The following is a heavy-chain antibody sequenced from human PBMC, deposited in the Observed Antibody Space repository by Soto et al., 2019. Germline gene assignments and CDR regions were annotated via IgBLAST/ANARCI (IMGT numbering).Heavy chain of an antibody. Sequence: SETLSLTCTVSGGSISSYYWSWIRQPPGKGLEWIGYIYYSGSTNYNPSLKSRVIISVDTSKNQFSLKLSSVTAADTAVYYCARGRGSGSSFYYYGMDVWGQGTTVTVSS. V-gene: IGHV4-59*01. CDR1: GGSISSYY. CDR2: IYYSGST. CDR3: ARGRGSGSSFYYYGMDV. J-gene: IGHJ6*02. D-gene: IGHD3-10*01.